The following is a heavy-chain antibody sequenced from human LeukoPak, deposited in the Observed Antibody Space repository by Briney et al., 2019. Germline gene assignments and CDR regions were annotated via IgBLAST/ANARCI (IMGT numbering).Heavy chain of an antibody. J-gene: IGHJ5*02. CDR1: GFTFSSYA. V-gene: IGHV3-23*01. Sequence: PRGSLRLSCAASGFTFSSYAMSWVRQAPGKRLEWVSAISGSGGSTYYADSVKGRFTISRDNSKNTLYLQMNSLRAEDTAVYYCANGPHSSGWYEGLFDPWGQGTLVTVSS. CDR2: ISGSGGST. D-gene: IGHD6-19*01. CDR3: ANGPHSSGWYEGLFDP.